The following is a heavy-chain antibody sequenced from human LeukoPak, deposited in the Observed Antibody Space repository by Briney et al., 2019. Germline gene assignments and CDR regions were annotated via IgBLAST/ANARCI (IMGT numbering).Heavy chain of an antibody. J-gene: IGHJ4*02. V-gene: IGHV3-43*02. CDR2: ISGDGGST. CDR1: GFTFDDYA. D-gene: IGHD3-9*01. Sequence: GGSLRLSCAASGFTFDDYAMHWVRHAPGKGLEWVSLISGDGGSTYYADSVKGRFTISRDNSKNSLYLQMNSLRTEDTALYYCADILTGSGIRWGQGTLVTVSS. CDR3: ADILTGSGIR.